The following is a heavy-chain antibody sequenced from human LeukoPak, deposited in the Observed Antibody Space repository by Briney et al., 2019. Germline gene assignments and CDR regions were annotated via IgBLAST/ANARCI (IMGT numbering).Heavy chain of an antibody. D-gene: IGHD5-18*01. Sequence: GASVTVSCKASGYTFTGYYMHWVRQAPGQGLEGMGWINPNSGGTNYAQKFQGRVTMTRDTSISTAYMELSRLRSDDTPVYYCARGGYSYGLRIDYWGQGTLVTVSS. CDR2: INPNSGGT. V-gene: IGHV1-2*02. CDR1: GYTFTGYY. J-gene: IGHJ4*02. CDR3: ARGGYSYGLRIDY.